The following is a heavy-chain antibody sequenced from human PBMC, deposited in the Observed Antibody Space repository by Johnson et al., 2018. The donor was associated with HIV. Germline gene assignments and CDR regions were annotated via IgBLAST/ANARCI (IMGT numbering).Heavy chain of an antibody. V-gene: IGHV3-30*04. J-gene: IGHJ3*02. D-gene: IGHD2-8*02. CDR1: GFPFSNFA. CDR3: ARDEEVMYAMGAFDI. Sequence: VQLVESGGGLVQPGGSLRLSCAASGFPFSNFAMHWVRQAPGKELEWVAIISYDGSKIFYADSGKGRFTIARDNAKNSLYLQMNSLRADDTAVYYCARDEEVMYAMGAFDIWGQGTMLTVSS. CDR2: ISYDGSKI.